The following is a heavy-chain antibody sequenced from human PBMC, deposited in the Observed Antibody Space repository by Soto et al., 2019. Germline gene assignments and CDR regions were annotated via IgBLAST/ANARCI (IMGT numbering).Heavy chain of an antibody. J-gene: IGHJ4*02. Sequence: VQLQQWGAGLLKPSETLSLTCAVYGGSFSGYYWSWIRQPPGKGLEWIGEINHSGSTNYNPSLKSRVTISVDTSKNQFSLKLSSVTAADTAVYYCARRRTSIAARRGGYFDYWGQGTLVTVSS. CDR3: ARRRTSIAARRGGYFDY. CDR1: GGSFSGYY. V-gene: IGHV4-34*01. D-gene: IGHD6-6*01. CDR2: INHSGST.